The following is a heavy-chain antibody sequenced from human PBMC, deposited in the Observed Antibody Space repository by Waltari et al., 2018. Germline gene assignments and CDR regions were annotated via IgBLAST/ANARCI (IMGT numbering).Heavy chain of an antibody. J-gene: IGHJ3*02. V-gene: IGHV3-74*01. CDR1: GFTFSNYW. D-gene: IGHD6-13*01. CDR2: INSDGSST. CDR3: GSVQQLVLDAFDI. Sequence: EVQLVESGGGLVKPGGSLRLSCAAYGFTFSNYWMHWVRQAPGKGLVCVSHINSDGSSTNYAVTVNGRFTISRDNAKNTLYLQMNGLKAEDTAVYYCGSVQQLVLDAFDIWGQGTMVTVSS.